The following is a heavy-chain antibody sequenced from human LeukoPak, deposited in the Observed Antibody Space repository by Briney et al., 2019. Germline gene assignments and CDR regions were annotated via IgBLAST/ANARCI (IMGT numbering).Heavy chain of an antibody. Sequence: AASVKVSCKASGGTFSSYAISWVRQAPGQGLEWMGGIIPIFGTANYAQKFQGRVTITADESTSTAYMELSSLRSEDTAVYYCARGTILTASVGYMDVWGKGTTVTVSS. D-gene: IGHD3-3*01. V-gene: IGHV1-69*13. J-gene: IGHJ6*03. CDR3: ARGTILTASVGYMDV. CDR2: IIPIFGTA. CDR1: GGTFSSYA.